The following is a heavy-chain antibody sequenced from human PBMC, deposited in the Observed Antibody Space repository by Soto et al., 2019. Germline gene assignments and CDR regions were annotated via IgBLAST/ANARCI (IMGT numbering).Heavy chain of an antibody. CDR3: AKAGVVIDDTTVYRQIDY. D-gene: IGHD2-21*01. Sequence: EVQLLDSGGGLVQPGGSLRLSCAASEFTFSSYAMSWVRQAPGKGLEWVSGIDKSAESAFYADSVKGRFTISRDNSKNTLYLQMNSLRVEDTAVYYCAKAGVVIDDTTVYRQIDYWGQGTLVTVSS. CDR1: EFTFSSYA. CDR2: IDKSAESA. V-gene: IGHV3-23*01. J-gene: IGHJ4*02.